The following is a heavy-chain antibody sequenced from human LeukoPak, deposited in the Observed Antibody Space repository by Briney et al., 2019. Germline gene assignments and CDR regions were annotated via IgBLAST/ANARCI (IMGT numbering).Heavy chain of an antibody. CDR1: GFTFSSYG. CDR2: ISGSGGST. CDR3: ARVKQEYGTGGFDY. J-gene: IGHJ4*02. Sequence: PGGSLRLSCAASGFTFSSYGMSWVRQAPGKGLEWVSAISGSGGSTYYADSVKGRFTISRDNSKNTLYLQMNSLRAEDTAVYYCARVKQEYGTGGFDYWGQGTLVTVSS. V-gene: IGHV3-23*01. D-gene: IGHD3-10*01.